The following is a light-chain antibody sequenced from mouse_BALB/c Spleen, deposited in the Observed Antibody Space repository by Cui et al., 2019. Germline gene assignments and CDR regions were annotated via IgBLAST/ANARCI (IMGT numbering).Light chain of an antibody. CDR3: QHFWGTPWT. V-gene: IGKV12-46*01. CDR2: AAT. J-gene: IGKJ1*01. CDR1: ENIYSN. Sequence: DIQMTQSPASLSVSVGETVIITCRASENIYSNLAWYQQKQGKSPQLLVYAATNLADGVPSRFSGSGSGTQYSLKINSLQSEDFGSYYCQHFWGTPWTFGGGTKLEIK.